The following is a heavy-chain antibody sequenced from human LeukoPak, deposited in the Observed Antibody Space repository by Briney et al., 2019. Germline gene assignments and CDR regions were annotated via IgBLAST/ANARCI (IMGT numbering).Heavy chain of an antibody. V-gene: IGHV1-2*02. J-gene: IGHJ4*02. D-gene: IGHD3-9*01. Sequence: ASVKVSCKASGYRFTSYGISWVRQAPGQGLEWMGWINPKSGGTNEAQKFHDRVTMTRDTSIRTAYMEVSRLRSDDTAVYYCARSPDILTGENFDYWGQGTLVTVSS. CDR2: INPKSGGT. CDR3: ARSPDILTGENFDY. CDR1: GYRFTSYG.